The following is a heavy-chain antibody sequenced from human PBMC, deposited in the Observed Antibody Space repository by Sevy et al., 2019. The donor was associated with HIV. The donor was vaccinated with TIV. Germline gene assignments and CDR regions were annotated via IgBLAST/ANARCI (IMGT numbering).Heavy chain of an antibody. CDR1: GFTFSSYW. J-gene: IGHJ4*02. D-gene: IGHD1-1*01. CDR2: IKQDGSEK. Sequence: GGSLRLSCAASGFTFSSYWMSWVRQAPGKGLELVANIKQDGSEKDYVDSVKGRFTISRDNAKNSLYLQMNSLRAEDTAVYYCARDSAGGNPWVRWGQGTLVTVSS. CDR3: ARDSAGGNPWVR. V-gene: IGHV3-7*01.